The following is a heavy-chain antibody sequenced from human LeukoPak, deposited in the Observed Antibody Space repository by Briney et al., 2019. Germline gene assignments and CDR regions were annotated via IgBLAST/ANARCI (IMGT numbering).Heavy chain of an antibody. D-gene: IGHD1-1*01. CDR2: ISSSSSHI. V-gene: IGHV3-21*01. Sequence: GGSLRLSCAASGFTFSSYSMNWVRQAPGKGLEWVSSISSSSSHIYYADSVKGRFTISRDNAKNSLYLQMNSLRAEDTAVYYCARGLRSPGTGDYWGQGTLVTVSS. CDR3: ARGLRSPGTGDY. CDR1: GFTFSSYS. J-gene: IGHJ4*02.